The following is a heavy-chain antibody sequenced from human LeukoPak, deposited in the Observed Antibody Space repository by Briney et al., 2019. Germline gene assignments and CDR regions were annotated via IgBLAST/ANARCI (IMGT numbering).Heavy chain of an antibody. V-gene: IGHV1-18*01. J-gene: IGHJ4*02. CDR3: ARVLAAAGTNYFDY. CDR2: ISANNGNT. Sequence: EASVKVSCKASGYTFTRYGISWVRQAPGQGFEWMGWISANNGNTNYAQKLQGRVTMTTDTSTSTAYMELRSLRSDDTAVYYCARVLAAAGTNYFDYWGQGTLVTVSS. D-gene: IGHD6-13*01. CDR1: GYTFTRYG.